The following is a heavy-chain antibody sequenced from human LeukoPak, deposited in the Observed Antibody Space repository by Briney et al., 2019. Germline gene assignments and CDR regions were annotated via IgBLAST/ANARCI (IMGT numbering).Heavy chain of an antibody. CDR1: GGSISSGGYY. CDR2: IYYSGST. Sequence: PSQTLSLTCTVSGGSISSGGYYWSWIRQHPGKGLEWIGYIYYSGSTYYNPSLESRVTISVDTSKNQFSLKLSSVTAADTAVYYCARASVGATVIDYWGQGTLVTVSS. D-gene: IGHD1-26*01. CDR3: ARASVGATVIDY. V-gene: IGHV4-31*03. J-gene: IGHJ4*02.